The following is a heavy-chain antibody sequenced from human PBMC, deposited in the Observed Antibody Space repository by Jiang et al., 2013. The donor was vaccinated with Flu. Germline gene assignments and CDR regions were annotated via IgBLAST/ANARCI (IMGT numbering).Heavy chain of an antibody. V-gene: IGHV1-69*06. CDR1: GGTFSSYA. CDR2: IIPIFGTA. Sequence: GAEVKKPGSSVKVSCKASGGTFSSYAISWVRQAPGQGLEWMGGIIPIFGTANYAQKFQGRVTITADKSTSTAYMELSSLRSEDTAVYYCARDRPPGDYSKPNYYYGMDVWGQGTTVTVSS. J-gene: IGHJ6*02. CDR3: ARDRPPGDYSKPNYYYGMDV. D-gene: IGHD4-11*01.